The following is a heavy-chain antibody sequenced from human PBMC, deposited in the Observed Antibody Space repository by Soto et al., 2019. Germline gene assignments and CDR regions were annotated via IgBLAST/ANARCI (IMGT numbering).Heavy chain of an antibody. Sequence: QVQLVQSGGEVKKPGASVKVSCKASGYTFTNYGMSWVRQAPGQVLEWMGWVNVYNGNTRYAQKVQGRVTMTTDTSTSTAYMELRSLRSDDTAVYYCARGVGSGSYYNQYNWFDPWGQGTLVTVSS. D-gene: IGHD3-10*01. V-gene: IGHV1-18*01. CDR2: VNVYNGNT. J-gene: IGHJ5*02. CDR1: GYTFTNYG. CDR3: ARGVGSGSYYNQYNWFDP.